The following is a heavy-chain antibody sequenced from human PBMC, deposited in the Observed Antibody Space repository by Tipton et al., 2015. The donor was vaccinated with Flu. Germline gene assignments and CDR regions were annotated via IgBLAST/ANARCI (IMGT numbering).Heavy chain of an antibody. CDR2: MSASGSS. CDR1: GDSMSSFY. CDR3: ARGAGSGTDVTFYS. V-gene: IGHV4-4*07. Sequence: LRLSCTVSGDSMSSFYWTWIRQPAGKGLEWIGRMSASGSSKYNPSLKSRVTMSVDTSKNQFSLRLTSVTSADTAVYYCARGAGSGTDVTFYSWGQGTLVTVSS. D-gene: IGHD3-10*01. J-gene: IGHJ4*02.